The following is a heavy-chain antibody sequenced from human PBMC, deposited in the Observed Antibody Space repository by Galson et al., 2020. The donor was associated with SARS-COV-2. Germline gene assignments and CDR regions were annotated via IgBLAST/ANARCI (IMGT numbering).Heavy chain of an antibody. V-gene: IGHV3-30*04. CDR3: ARDFRLYGSGPIRGYGMDV. J-gene: IGHJ6*02. D-gene: IGHD3-10*01. CDR1: GFSFSSYA. CDR2: VSYDGSNK. Sequence: GGSLRLSCAASGFSFSSYAMHWVRQAPGKGLEWVAVVSYDGSNKYHADSVKGRFTISRDNSKKTLYLQMNSLRVEDTAVYYCARDFRLYGSGPIRGYGMDVWGQGTTVTVSS.